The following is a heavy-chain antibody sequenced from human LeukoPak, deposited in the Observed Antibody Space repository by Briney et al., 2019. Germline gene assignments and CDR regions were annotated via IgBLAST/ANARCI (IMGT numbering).Heavy chain of an antibody. J-gene: IGHJ1*01. CDR2: ISGSGGST. Sequence: GGSLRLSCAASGFTFSSYAMSWVRLAPGKGLEWVSAISGSGGSTYYADSVKGRFTISRDNSKNTLYLQMNSLRAEDTAVYYCAKAARYYYDSSGYYYGDFQHWGQGTLVTVSS. CDR3: AKAARYYYDSSGYYYGDFQH. CDR1: GFTFSSYA. D-gene: IGHD3-22*01. V-gene: IGHV3-23*01.